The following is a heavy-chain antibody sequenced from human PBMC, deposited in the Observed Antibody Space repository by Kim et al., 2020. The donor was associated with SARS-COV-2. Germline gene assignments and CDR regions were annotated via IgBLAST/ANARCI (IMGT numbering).Heavy chain of an antibody. Sequence: GGSLRLSCAASGFTFSSYAMSWVRQAPGKGLEWVSAISGSGGSTYYADSVKGRFTISRDNSKNTLYLQMNSLRAEDTAVYYCAKDPASRRQQLVGDDYWGQGTLVTVSS. CDR2: ISGSGGST. D-gene: IGHD6-13*01. V-gene: IGHV3-23*01. CDR1: GFTFSSYA. J-gene: IGHJ4*02. CDR3: AKDPASRRQQLVGDDY.